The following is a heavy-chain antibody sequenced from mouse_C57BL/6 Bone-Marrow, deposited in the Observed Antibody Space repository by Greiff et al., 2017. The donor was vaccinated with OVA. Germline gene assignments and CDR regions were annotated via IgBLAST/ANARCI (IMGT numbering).Heavy chain of an antibody. CDR2: ISYDGSN. V-gene: IGHV3-6*01. Sequence: VQLKESGPGLVKPSQSLSLTCSVTGYSITSGYYWNWIRQFPGNKLEWMGYISYDGSNNYNPSLKNRISITRDTSKNQFFLKLNSVTTEDTATYYCARVPSVLYAMDYWGQGTSVTVSS. CDR1: GYSITSGYY. J-gene: IGHJ4*01. CDR3: ARVPSVLYAMDY.